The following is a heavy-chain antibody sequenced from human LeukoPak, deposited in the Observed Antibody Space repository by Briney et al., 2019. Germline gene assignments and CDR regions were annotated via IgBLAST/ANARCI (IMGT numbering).Heavy chain of an antibody. Sequence: GGSLRLSCAASGFTFSSYSMNWVRQAPGKGLEWVSSISSSSSYICYADSVKGRFTISRDNAKNSLYLQMNSLRAEDTAVYYCARESGLGSWGQGTLVTVSS. J-gene: IGHJ4*02. CDR3: ARESGLGS. CDR1: GFTFSSYS. V-gene: IGHV3-21*01. CDR2: ISSSSSYI. D-gene: IGHD3-10*01.